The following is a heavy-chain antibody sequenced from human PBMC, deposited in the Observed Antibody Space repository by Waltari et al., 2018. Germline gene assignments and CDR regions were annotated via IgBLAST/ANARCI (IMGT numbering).Heavy chain of an antibody. Sequence: QVQLQESGPGLVKPSPTLSLTCTVSGGSISSGSYYWSWLRPPAGRGLEWIGYIYTSGSTNYNPSLKSRVTISVDTSKNQFSLKLSSVTAADTAVYYCASQEVDYYGSGTPAEGAAFDIWGQGTMVTVSS. CDR1: GGSISSGSYY. CDR2: IYTSGST. D-gene: IGHD3-10*01. V-gene: IGHV4-61*09. CDR3: ASQEVDYYGSGTPAEGAAFDI. J-gene: IGHJ3*02.